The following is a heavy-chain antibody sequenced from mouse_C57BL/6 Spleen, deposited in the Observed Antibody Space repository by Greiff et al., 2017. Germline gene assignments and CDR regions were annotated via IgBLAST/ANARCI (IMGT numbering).Heavy chain of an antibody. CDR3: ARGIYYGSRNWYFDV. V-gene: IGHV1-55*01. Sequence: QVQLQQPGAELVKPGASVKMSCKASGYTFTSYWITWVKQRPRQGLEWIGDIYPGSGSTNYNEKFKSKATLTVDTSSSTAYMQLSSLTSEDSAVYYCARGIYYGSRNWYFDVWGTGTTVTVSS. J-gene: IGHJ1*03. D-gene: IGHD1-1*01. CDR1: GYTFTSYW. CDR2: IYPGSGST.